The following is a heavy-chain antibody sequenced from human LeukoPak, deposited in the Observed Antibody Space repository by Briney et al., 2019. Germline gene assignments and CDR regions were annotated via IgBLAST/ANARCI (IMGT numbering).Heavy chain of an antibody. CDR2: ISGDGGST. CDR1: GFTFDDYA. V-gene: IGHV3-43*02. Sequence: GGSLRLSCAASGFTFDDYAMHWVRQAPGKGLEWVSLISGDGGSTYYADSVKGRFTISRDNSKNSLYLQMNSLRTEDTVLYYCAIDSRGYSYGRYFDYWGQGTLVTVSS. J-gene: IGHJ4*02. CDR3: AIDSRGYSYGRYFDY. D-gene: IGHD5-18*01.